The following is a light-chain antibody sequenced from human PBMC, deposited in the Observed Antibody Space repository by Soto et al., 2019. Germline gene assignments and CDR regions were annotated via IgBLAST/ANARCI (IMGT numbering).Light chain of an antibody. Sequence: EIVLTQSPGTLSLSPGERATLSCRASESVSSSYLAWYQQKPGQAPRLLIFGASTRATGIPARFSGSGSGTEFTLTISSLQSEDFAVYYCQQYDNSPLTFGGGTKVDIK. CDR1: ESVSSSY. CDR2: GAS. J-gene: IGKJ4*01. V-gene: IGKV3-20*01. CDR3: QQYDNSPLT.